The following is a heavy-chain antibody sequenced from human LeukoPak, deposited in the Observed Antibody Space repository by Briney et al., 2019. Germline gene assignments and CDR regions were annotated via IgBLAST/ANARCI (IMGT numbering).Heavy chain of an antibody. D-gene: IGHD3-22*01. V-gene: IGHV3-48*01. J-gene: IGHJ6*02. CDR3: ARDGWAYDSSSSYGMDV. Sequence: PGQSLRLSCTASAFTFGDYTMSWVRQAPGKGLEWVSSISSSADTIDYADSVKGRFTISRENAKNSLFLQMNSLRAGDTAVYYCARDGWAYDSSSSYGMDVWGQGTTVTVSS. CDR2: ISSSADTI. CDR1: AFTFGDYT.